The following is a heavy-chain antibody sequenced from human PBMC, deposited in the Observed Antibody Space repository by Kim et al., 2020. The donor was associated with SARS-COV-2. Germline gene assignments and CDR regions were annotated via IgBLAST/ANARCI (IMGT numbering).Heavy chain of an antibody. D-gene: IGHD6-19*01. CDR3: ARVGYSSGWFDY. CDR2: IIPIFGTA. J-gene: IGHJ4*02. Sequence: SVKVSCKASGGTFSSYAISWVRQAPGQGLEWMGGIIPIFGTANYAQKFQGRVTITADESTSTAYMELSSLRSEDTAVYYCARVGYSSGWFDYWGQGTLVTVSS. CDR1: GGTFSSYA. V-gene: IGHV1-69*13.